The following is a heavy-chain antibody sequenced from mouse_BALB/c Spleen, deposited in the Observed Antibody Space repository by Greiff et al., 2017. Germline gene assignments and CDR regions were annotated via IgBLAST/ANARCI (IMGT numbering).Heavy chain of an antibody. Sequence: EVKLVESGGGLVQPGGSMKLSCVASGFTFSNYWMHWVRQSPEKGLEWVAEIRLKSNNYATHYAESVKGRFTISRDDSKSSVYLQMNNLRAEDTGIYYCTRDDYRGQGTTLTVSS. J-gene: IGHJ2*01. CDR1: GFTFSNYW. CDR2: IRLKSNNYAT. V-gene: IGHV6-6*02. D-gene: IGHD2-4*01. CDR3: TRDDY.